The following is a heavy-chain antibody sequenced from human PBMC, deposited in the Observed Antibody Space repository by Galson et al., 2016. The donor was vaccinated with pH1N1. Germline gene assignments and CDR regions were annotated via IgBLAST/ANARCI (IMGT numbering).Heavy chain of an antibody. V-gene: IGHV3-7*01. D-gene: IGHD3-10*01. Sequence: SLRLSCAVSGFTFSSYWMHWVRQAPGKGLEWVANINLDGSKKYYVGSVKGRFTISRDNAKNSLYLQMNSLRAEDTAVYYCANFRLNPWGQGTLVTVSS. J-gene: IGHJ5*02. CDR3: ANFRLNP. CDR1: GFTFSSYW. CDR2: INLDGSKK.